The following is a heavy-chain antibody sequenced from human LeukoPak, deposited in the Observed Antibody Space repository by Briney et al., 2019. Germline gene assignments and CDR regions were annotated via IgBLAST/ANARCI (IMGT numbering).Heavy chain of an antibody. CDR2: IYYSGST. V-gene: IGHV4-59*01. CDR1: GDSISSYY. D-gene: IGHD4-23*01. Sequence: SETLSLTCTVSGDSISSYYWSWIRQPPGKGLEWIGYIYYSGSTNYNPSLKSRVAISVDTSKNQLSLKLSSVTAADTAVYYCARHGYGGNSDSWGQGTLVTVSS. CDR3: ARHGYGGNSDS. J-gene: IGHJ4*02.